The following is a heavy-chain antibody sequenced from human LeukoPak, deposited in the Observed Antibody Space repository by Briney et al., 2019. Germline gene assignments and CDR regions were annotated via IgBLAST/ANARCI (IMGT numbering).Heavy chain of an antibody. Sequence: TGGSLRLSCAASGFTFSSYSMNWVRQAPGKGLEWVSSISSSSYIYYADSVKGRFTISRDNAKNSLYLQMNSLRAEDTAVYYCAREPDYGDYVRYFDYWGQGTLVTVSS. CDR3: AREPDYGDYVRYFDY. J-gene: IGHJ4*02. CDR2: ISSSSYI. V-gene: IGHV3-21*01. CDR1: GFTFSSYS. D-gene: IGHD4-17*01.